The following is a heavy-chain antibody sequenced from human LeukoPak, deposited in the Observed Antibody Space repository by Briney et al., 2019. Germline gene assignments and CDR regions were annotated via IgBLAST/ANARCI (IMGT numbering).Heavy chain of an antibody. CDR2: IKHSGSI. CDR1: GGSISSYY. CDR3: ARGKVVVAATLKWFDP. D-gene: IGHD2-15*01. V-gene: IGHV4-34*01. Sequence: SETLSLTCTVSGGSISSYYWSWIRQPPGKGLEWIGEIKHSGSINYNPSLKSRVTISVDTSKNQFSLKLSSVTAADTAVYYCARGKVVVAATLKWFDPWGQGTLVTVSS. J-gene: IGHJ5*02.